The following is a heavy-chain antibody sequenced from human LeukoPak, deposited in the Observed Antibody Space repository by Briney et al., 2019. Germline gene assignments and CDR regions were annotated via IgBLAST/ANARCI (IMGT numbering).Heavy chain of an antibody. CDR3: VKEAGGTYAFDI. V-gene: IGHV3-74*03. D-gene: IGHD3-16*01. Sequence: GGSLRLSCAASGFIFSTYWMHWVRQAPEKGLVWVSRINSDSSSTKFADSVKGRFTISRDNAKNTLYLQMNSLRAEDTAVYYCVKEAGGTYAFDIWGQGTMVTVSS. CDR1: GFIFSTYW. J-gene: IGHJ3*02. CDR2: INSDSSST.